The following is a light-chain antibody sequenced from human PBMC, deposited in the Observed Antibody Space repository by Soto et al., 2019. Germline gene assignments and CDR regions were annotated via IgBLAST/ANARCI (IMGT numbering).Light chain of an antibody. V-gene: IGKV3D-15*01. CDR1: QSDSSD. CDR2: GAS. J-gene: IGKJ5*01. CDR3: QQYNKWPAEIT. Sequence: ETVMTQSPATLPVSPGERATLSCRASQSDSSDLAWYQQKPGQAPRLLIYGASSRATGIPARFSGSGSGTEFTLTISSLQSEDSGVYYCQQYNKWPAEITFGQGTRLEIK.